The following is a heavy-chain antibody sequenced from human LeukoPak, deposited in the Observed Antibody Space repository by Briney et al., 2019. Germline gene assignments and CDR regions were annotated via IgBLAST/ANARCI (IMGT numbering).Heavy chain of an antibody. Sequence: ASVKVSCKASGYTFTSYYMHWVRQAPGQGLEWMGRINPNSGGTNYAQKFQGRVTMTRDTSISTAYMELSRLRSDDTAVYYCARGGIVVVTKDWFDPWGQGTLVTVSS. J-gene: IGHJ5*02. CDR1: GYTFTSYY. CDR2: INPNSGGT. D-gene: IGHD3-22*01. CDR3: ARGGIVVVTKDWFDP. V-gene: IGHV1-2*06.